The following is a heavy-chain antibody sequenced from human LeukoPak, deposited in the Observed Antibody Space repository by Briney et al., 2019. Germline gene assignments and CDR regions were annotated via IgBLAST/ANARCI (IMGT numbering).Heavy chain of an antibody. Sequence: PGGSLRLSCAASGFTFSSYSMNWVRQAPGKGLEWASSISSSSSYIYYADSVKGRFTISRDNSKNTLYLQMNSLRAEDTAVYYCANYYYDTSGYKNWGQGTLVTVSS. CDR2: ISSSSSYI. V-gene: IGHV3-21*04. CDR3: ANYYYDTSGYKN. CDR1: GFTFSSYS. D-gene: IGHD3-22*01. J-gene: IGHJ4*02.